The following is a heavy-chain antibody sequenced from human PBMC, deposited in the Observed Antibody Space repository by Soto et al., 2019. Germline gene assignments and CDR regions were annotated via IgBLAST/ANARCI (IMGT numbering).Heavy chain of an antibody. Sequence: ASVKVSCKASGYTFTRSGISWVRQAPGQGLEWMGWISTYNGDTNYAQTFQGRVTMTTDTSTSTVHMELRSLRSDDTAVYYCARGHALRYFDWLLSFGSPSPLDYWGQGTLVTVS. CDR1: GYTFTRSG. D-gene: IGHD3-9*01. J-gene: IGHJ4*02. V-gene: IGHV1-18*01. CDR3: ARGHALRYFDWLLSFGSPSPLDY. CDR2: ISTYNGDT.